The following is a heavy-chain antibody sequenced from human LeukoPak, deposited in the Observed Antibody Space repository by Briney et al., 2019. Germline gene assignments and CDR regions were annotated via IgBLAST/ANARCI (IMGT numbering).Heavy chain of an antibody. V-gene: IGHV4-34*01. CDR3: VYSSSWYTARVEH. CDR1: GGSLNGYY. CDR2: INHSGST. D-gene: IGHD6-13*01. Sequence: SETLSLTCAVYGGSLNGYYWSWIHQSPGKGLEWIGEINHSGSTNYNPSLKSRVTISVDTSKNQFSLKLSSVTAADTAVYYCVYSSSWYTARVEHWGQGTLVTVSS. J-gene: IGHJ5*02.